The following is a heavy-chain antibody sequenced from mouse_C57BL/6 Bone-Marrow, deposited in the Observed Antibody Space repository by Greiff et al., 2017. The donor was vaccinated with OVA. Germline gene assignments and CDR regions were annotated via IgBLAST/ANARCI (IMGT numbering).Heavy chain of an antibody. D-gene: IGHD2-1*01. Sequence: QVQLQQPGAELVRPGTSVKLSCKASGYTFTSYWMHWVKQRPGQGLEWIGVIDPSDSYTNYNQKFKGKATLTVDTSSSTAYMQLSSLTAEDSAVYYCARSGNYYSGFAYWGQGTLVTVSA. CDR1: GYTFTSYW. V-gene: IGHV1-59*01. CDR2: IDPSDSYT. CDR3: ARSGNYYSGFAY. J-gene: IGHJ3*01.